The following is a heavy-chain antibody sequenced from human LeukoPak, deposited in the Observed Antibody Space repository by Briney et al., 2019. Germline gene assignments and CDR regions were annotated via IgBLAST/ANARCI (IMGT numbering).Heavy chain of an antibody. CDR2: INPNSGGA. CDR1: GYTFTGYY. J-gene: IGHJ5*02. Sequence: ASVKVSCKAPGYTFTGYYMHWVRQAPGQGLEWMGRINPNSGGANYAQKFQGRVTMTRDTSISTAYMELSRLRSDDTAVYYCARDSGIYGGNENWFDPWGQGTLVTVSS. V-gene: IGHV1-2*06. CDR3: ARDSGIYGGNENWFDP. D-gene: IGHD4-23*01.